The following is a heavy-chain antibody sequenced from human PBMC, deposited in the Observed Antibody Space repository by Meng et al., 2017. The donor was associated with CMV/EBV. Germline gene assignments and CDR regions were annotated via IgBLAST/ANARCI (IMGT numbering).Heavy chain of an antibody. J-gene: IGHJ3*02. CDR1: GGTFSSYT. Sequence: SVKVSCKASGGTFSSYTISWVRQAPGQGLEWMGRIIPILGIANYAQKFQGRVTITADKSTSTAYMELSSLRSEDTAVYYCAKERIIWARVSVDAFDIWGQGTMVTVSS. V-gene: IGHV1-69*04. D-gene: IGHD3-16*01. CDR3: AKERIIWARVSVDAFDI. CDR2: IIPILGIA.